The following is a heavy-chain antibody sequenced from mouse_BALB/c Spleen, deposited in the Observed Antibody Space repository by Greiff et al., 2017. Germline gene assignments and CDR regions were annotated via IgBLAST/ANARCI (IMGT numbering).Heavy chain of an antibody. Sequence: QVQLKQSGPGLVAPSQSLSITCTVSGFSLTSYDISWIRQPPGKGLEWLGVIWTGGGTNYNSAFMSRLSISKDNSKSQVFLKMNSLQTDDTAIYYCVIFLDYWGQGTSVTVSS. V-gene: IGHV2-9-2*01. J-gene: IGHJ4*01. CDR3: VIFLDY. CDR2: IWTGGGT. CDR1: GFSLTSYD.